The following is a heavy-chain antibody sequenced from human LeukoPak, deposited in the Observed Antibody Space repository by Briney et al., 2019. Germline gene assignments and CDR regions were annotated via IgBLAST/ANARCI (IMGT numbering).Heavy chain of an antibody. CDR2: ISGSGTGT. D-gene: IGHD3/OR15-3a*01. CDR1: GFTFGSYA. J-gene: IGHJ4*02. V-gene: IGHV3-23*01. CDR3: AKVATWTYFDY. Sequence: PGGSLRLSCAVSGFTFGSYAMGWVRQAPGKGLEWVSAISGSGTGTYYADSVKGRFTISRDNSKNTLNLHMNSLRAEDTAVYYCAKVATWTYFDYWGQGTLVTVSS.